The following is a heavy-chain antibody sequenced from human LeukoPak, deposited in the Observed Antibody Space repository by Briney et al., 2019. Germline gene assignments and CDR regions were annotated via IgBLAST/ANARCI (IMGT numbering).Heavy chain of an antibody. CDR2: ISSSSSYI. J-gene: IGHJ6*03. CDR3: ARDGSIGVDYDFWSGFYYMDV. CDR1: GFTFTIFG. Sequence: PGGSLRLSCAASGFTFTIFGLNWVRQAPGKGLEWVSSISSSSSYIYYADSVKGRFTISRDNAKNSLYLQMNSLRAEDTAVYYCARDGSIGVDYDFWSGFYYMDVWGKGTTVTVSS. D-gene: IGHD3-3*01. V-gene: IGHV3-21*01.